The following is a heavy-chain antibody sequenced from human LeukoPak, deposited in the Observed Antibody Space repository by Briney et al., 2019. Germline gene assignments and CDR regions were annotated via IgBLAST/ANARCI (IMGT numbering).Heavy chain of an antibody. D-gene: IGHD3-16*01. CDR3: ARESAWGYFDY. J-gene: IGHJ4*02. Sequence: GASVMVSCKASGYTFTNSYIHWVRQAPGQGFQWMGLINPGGGNTNYAQNFQGRLTMTRDTSTTTVYMELSSLKSEDTAIYYCARESAWGYFDYWGQGTLVSVSS. CDR1: GYTFTNSY. V-gene: IGHV1-46*01. CDR2: INPGGGNT.